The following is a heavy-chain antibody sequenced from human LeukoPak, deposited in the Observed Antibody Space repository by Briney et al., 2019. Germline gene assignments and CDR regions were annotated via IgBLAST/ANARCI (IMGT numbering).Heavy chain of an antibody. D-gene: IGHD3-22*01. J-gene: IGHJ4*02. CDR3: AREKDDSSGYYFDY. Sequence: ASVEVSCKASAYTFTSYGISWVRQAPGQGLEWMGWIIAYNGNTNYAQKLQGRVTMTTDKSTSTAYMELRSLRSDDTAVYYCAREKDDSSGYYFDYWGQGTLVTVSA. CDR2: IIAYNGNT. CDR1: AYTFTSYG. V-gene: IGHV1-18*01.